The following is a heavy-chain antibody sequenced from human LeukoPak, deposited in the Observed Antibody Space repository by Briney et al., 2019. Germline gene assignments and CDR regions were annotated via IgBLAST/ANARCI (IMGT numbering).Heavy chain of an antibody. CDR1: GGSLSSGGYY. CDR2: IYYTGRT. V-gene: IGHV4-39*01. D-gene: IGHD6-25*01. J-gene: IGHJ4*02. CDR3: ARRLEENWSYYLDY. Sequence: SETLSLTCTVSGGSLSSGGYYWGWIRQPPGKGLEWNGNIYYTGRTYYSPSLKSRATISVATSKKQFFLRLASVTAADTSVYYCARRLEENWSYYLDYWGQGTLVTVSS.